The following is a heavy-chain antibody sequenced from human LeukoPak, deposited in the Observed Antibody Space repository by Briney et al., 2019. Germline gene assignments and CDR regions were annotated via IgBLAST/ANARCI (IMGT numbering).Heavy chain of an antibody. CDR3: VSFYETY. V-gene: IGHV3-23*01. D-gene: IGHD2-2*01. J-gene: IGHJ4*02. Sequence: GGSLRLSCAASGFTFSTYAMNWVRQAPGTGLEWVSTISGISGSTYYADSVKGRFTISRDNSKNTLYLQMNSLRAEDTAVYYCVSFYETYWGRGTLVTVSS. CDR1: GFTFSTYA. CDR2: ISGISGST.